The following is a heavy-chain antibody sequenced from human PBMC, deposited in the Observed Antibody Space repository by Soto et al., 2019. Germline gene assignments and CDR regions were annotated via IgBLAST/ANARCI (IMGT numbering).Heavy chain of an antibody. V-gene: IGHV1-24*01. Sequence: QVQLVQSGAEVKKPGASVKVSCKVSGYTLTELSMHWVRQAPGKGLEWMGGFDPEDGETIYAQKFQGRVTMTEDTSTDTAYMELSSLRSEDTAVYYCATSGYCSSTSCYRPGDASDIWGQGTMVTVSS. CDR2: FDPEDGET. CDR1: GYTLTELS. D-gene: IGHD2-2*01. J-gene: IGHJ3*02. CDR3: ATSGYCSSTSCYRPGDASDI.